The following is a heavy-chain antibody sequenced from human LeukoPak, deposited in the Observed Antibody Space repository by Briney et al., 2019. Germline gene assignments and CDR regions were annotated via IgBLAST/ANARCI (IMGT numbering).Heavy chain of an antibody. CDR1: GYTFTSYD. V-gene: IGHV1-8*03. CDR3: ARIKYSSSSFVY. Sequence: GASVKVSCKASGYTFTSYDINWVRQATGQGLEWMGWMNPNSGNTGYAQKFQGRVTITRNTSISTAYMELSSLRSEDTAVYYCARIKYSSSSFVYWGQGTLVTVSS. D-gene: IGHD6-6*01. J-gene: IGHJ4*02. CDR2: MNPNSGNT.